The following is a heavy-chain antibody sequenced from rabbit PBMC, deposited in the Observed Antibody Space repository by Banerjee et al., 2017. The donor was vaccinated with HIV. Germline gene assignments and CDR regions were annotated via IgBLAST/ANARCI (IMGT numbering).Heavy chain of an antibody. CDR1: GFDFSRTG. CDR3: VRGASGSGYYSL. D-gene: IGHD1-1*01. Sequence: QEQLKETGGGLVQPGGSLTLSCKASGFDFSRTGVSWVRQAPGKGLEWIGYIDLLFGTTYCENWGNGRFTISSHNAQNTLYLQLHSLTAADTATYFCVRGASGSGYYSLWGQGTLVTVS. V-gene: IGHV1S47*01. CDR2: IDLLFGTT. J-gene: IGHJ6*01.